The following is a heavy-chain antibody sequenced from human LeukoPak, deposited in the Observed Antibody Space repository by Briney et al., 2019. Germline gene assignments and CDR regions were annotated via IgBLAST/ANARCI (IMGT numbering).Heavy chain of an antibody. J-gene: IGHJ4*02. CDR3: ARGRGYSYGYFDY. CDR1: GFTFSSYS. Sequence: GGSLRLSCAASGFTFSSYSMNWVRPAPGKGLEWVSYISSSSSTIYYADSVKGRFTISRDNAKNSLYLQMNSLRAEDTAVYYCARGRGYSYGYFDYWGQGTLVTVSS. D-gene: IGHD5-18*01. CDR2: ISSSSSTI. V-gene: IGHV3-48*01.